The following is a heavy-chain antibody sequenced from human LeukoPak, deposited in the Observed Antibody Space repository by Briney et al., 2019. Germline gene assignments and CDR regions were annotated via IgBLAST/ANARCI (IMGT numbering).Heavy chain of an antibody. CDR3: ARALLGYYDILTGYSGAYYYYGMDV. D-gene: IGHD3-9*01. V-gene: IGHV1-18*01. J-gene: IGHJ6*02. Sequence: GASVKVSCKASGYTFTSYGISWVRQAPGQGLEWMGGIIPIFGTANYAQKLQGRVTMTTDTSTSTAYMELRSLRSDDTAVYYCARALLGYYDILTGYSGAYYYYGMDVWGQGTTVTVSS. CDR1: GYTFTSYG. CDR2: IIPIFGTA.